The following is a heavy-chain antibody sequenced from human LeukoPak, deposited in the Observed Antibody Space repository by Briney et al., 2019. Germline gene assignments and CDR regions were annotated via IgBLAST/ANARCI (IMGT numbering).Heavy chain of an antibody. CDR2: IWSHGNRK. Sequence: GGSLRLSCIPSGFSFSSYGMHWVRQAPGKGLEWVAVIWSHGNRKHHSDSVEGRFAISRDNSKNILYLQMNNLRAEDTALYYCARDSAADDNDFDGWGQGTMVTVSS. CDR3: ARDSAADDNDFDG. CDR1: GFSFSSYG. J-gene: IGHJ3*01. V-gene: IGHV3-33*01. D-gene: IGHD6-25*01.